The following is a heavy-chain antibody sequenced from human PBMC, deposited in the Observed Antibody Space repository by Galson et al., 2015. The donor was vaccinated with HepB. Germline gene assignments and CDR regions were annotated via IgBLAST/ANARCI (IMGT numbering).Heavy chain of an antibody. CDR1: GFTLNDDY. Sequence: SLRLSCAASGFTLNDDYMTWIRQAPGKGLEWVSYISSSSTSTIYYADSVKGRFTISRDSAKNSLYLQMNSLRAEDTAVYYCAKVHARTLLTWFDPWGRGTLVTVSS. D-gene: IGHD3-10*01. CDR3: AKVHARTLLTWFDP. J-gene: IGHJ5*02. V-gene: IGHV3-11*01. CDR2: ISSSSTSTI.